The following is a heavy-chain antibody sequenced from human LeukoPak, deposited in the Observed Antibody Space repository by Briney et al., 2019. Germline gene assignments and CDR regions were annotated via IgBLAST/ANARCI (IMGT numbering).Heavy chain of an antibody. CDR3: ARGGGSGSNGMDV. D-gene: IGHD3-10*01. CDR1: GYTFTSYD. Sequence: ASVKVSCKASGYTFTSYDISWVRQAPGLGLEWMGWISGYNGNTNYGQKFQGRVTVTTDKSTSTAYMELRSLRSDDTAVYYCARGGGSGSNGMDVWGQGTTVTVSS. CDR2: ISGYNGNT. V-gene: IGHV1-18*01. J-gene: IGHJ6*02.